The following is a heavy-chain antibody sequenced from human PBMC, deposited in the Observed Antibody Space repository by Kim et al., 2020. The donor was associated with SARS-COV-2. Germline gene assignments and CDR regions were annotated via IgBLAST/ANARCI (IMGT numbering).Heavy chain of an antibody. V-gene: IGHV3-23*01. CDR1: GFTFSSYA. CDR3: ATASGGVLLWFGDVGYFDY. J-gene: IGHJ4*02. D-gene: IGHD3-10*01. CDR2: ISGSGGST. Sequence: GGSLRLSCAASGFTFSSYAMSWVRQAPGKGLEWVSAISGSGGSTYYADSVKGRFTITRDNSKNTLYLQMNSLRAEDTAVYYCATASGGVLLWFGDVGYFDYWGQGTLVTVSS.